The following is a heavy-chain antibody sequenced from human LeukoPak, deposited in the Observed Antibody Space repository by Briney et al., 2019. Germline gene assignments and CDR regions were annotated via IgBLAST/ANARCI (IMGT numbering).Heavy chain of an antibody. D-gene: IGHD3-22*01. Sequence: GGSLRLSCAASGFTFSSYWMSWVRQAPGKGLEWVANIKQDGSEKYYVDSVKGRFTISRDNAKNSLYLQMNSLRAEDTAVYYCARAYYYDSSGPLDYWGQGTLVTVSS. J-gene: IGHJ4*02. CDR3: ARAYYYDSSGPLDY. V-gene: IGHV3-7*01. CDR2: IKQDGSEK. CDR1: GFTFSSYW.